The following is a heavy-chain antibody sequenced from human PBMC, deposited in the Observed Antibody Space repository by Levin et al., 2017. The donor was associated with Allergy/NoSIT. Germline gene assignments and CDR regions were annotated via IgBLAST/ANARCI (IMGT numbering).Heavy chain of an antibody. D-gene: IGHD2-8*01. CDR3: AREMAETAADTFDI. CDR2: ISPYSGDT. J-gene: IGHJ3*02. Sequence: GESLKISCKASGYSFTFYGVSWVRQPPGQGLEWMGWISPYSGDTNYAQKLQGRVTMTRDTSTSTAYMELRSLRSDDPAVYYCAREMAETAADTFDIWGQGTMVTVSS. V-gene: IGHV1-18*01. CDR1: GYSFTFYG.